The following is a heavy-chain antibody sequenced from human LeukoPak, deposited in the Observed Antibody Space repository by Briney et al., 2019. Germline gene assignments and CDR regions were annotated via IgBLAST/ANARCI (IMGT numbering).Heavy chain of an antibody. J-gene: IGHJ4*02. V-gene: IGHV3-30-3*01. CDR1: GFTFSSYA. CDR2: ISYDGSNK. D-gene: IGHD2-2*01. Sequence: PGRSLRLSCAASGFTFSSYAMHWVRQAPGKGLEWVALISYDGSNKYYADSVKGRFTISRDNSKNTLYLQMNSLRAEDTAVYYFARGSGPAAAAFDYWGQGTLVTVSS. CDR3: ARGSGPAAAAFDY.